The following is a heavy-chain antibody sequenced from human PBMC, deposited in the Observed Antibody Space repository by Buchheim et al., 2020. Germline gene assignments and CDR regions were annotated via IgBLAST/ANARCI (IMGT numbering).Heavy chain of an antibody. CDR3: ARRESNTRKFGRRGMDV. CDR2: ISYDGSNK. V-gene: IGHV3-30-3*01. J-gene: IGHJ6*02. D-gene: IGHD3-10*01. CDR1: GFTFSSYA. Sequence: QVQLVESGGGVVQPGRSLRLSCAASGFTFSSYAMHWVRQAPGKGLEWVAVISYDGSNKYYADSVKGRFTISRDNSKNTLYLQMNSLRAEDTAVYYCARRESNTRKFGRRGMDVWGQGTT.